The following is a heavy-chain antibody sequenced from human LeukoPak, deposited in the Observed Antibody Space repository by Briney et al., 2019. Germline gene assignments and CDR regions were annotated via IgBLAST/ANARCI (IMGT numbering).Heavy chain of an antibody. Sequence: PGGSLRLSCAASGCTFSSYAMSWVRQAPGKGLEWVSGISVSGVSTYYADSVKGRFTISRDNSKNTLYLQMNSLRAEDTALYYCARDPYGDYVFDYWGQGTLVTVSS. CDR3: ARDPYGDYVFDY. J-gene: IGHJ4*02. CDR2: ISVSGVST. D-gene: IGHD4-17*01. CDR1: GCTFSSYA. V-gene: IGHV3-23*01.